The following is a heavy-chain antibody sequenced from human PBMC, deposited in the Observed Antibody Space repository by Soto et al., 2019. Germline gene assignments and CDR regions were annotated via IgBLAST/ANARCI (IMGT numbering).Heavy chain of an antibody. V-gene: IGHV4-34*01. CDR1: GTSFSGYY. D-gene: IGHD2-2*01. J-gene: IGHJ4*02. CDR2: INQSGNT. CDR3: ASRVVSAAIGY. Sequence: QVQLQLWGAGLLKPSETLSLTCAVYGTSFSGYYWSWVRQPSGKGLAWIGEINQSGNTNYNPSLKGQFIISIDTANSQVSLNMNSVTAADTAVYYCASRVVSAAIGYWGQGMLVTVSS.